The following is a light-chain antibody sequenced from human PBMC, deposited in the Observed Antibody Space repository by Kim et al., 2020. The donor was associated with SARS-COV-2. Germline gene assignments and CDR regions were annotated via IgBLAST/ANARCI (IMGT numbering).Light chain of an antibody. Sequence: IQLTQSPSSLSASVGDRVTSTCRASQGSRNYVALYQQKPGEAPKLLIYAASTLHRGVPSRFSGRGSGTDFTLTITNLQPEDCATYYCQQSGTPAWTLGPGTKVDIK. CDR2: AAS. J-gene: IGKJ1*01. CDR3: QQSGTPAWT. V-gene: IGKV1-9*01. CDR1: QGSRNY.